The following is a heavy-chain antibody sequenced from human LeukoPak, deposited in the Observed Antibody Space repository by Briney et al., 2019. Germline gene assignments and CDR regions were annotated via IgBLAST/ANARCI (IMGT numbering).Heavy chain of an antibody. CDR3: ARIPKPAELLWFGEEYFDY. D-gene: IGHD3-10*01. Sequence: GSLRLSCAASGFTFSSYWMHWVRRAPGKGLVWVSRINSDGSSTSYADSVKGRFTISRDNAKNTLYLQMNSLRAEDTAVYYCARIPKPAELLWFGEEYFDYWGQGTLVTVSS. CDR1: GFTFSSYW. CDR2: INSDGSST. J-gene: IGHJ4*02. V-gene: IGHV3-74*01.